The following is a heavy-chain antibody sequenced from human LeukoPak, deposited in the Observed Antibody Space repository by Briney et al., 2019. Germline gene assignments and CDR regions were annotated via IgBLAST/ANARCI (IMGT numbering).Heavy chain of an antibody. D-gene: IGHD3-10*01. CDR3: ARRTGSYFGQFDS. CDR1: GGSIFADY. V-gene: IGHV4-59*01. CDR2: IYYSGSA. J-gene: IGHJ4*02. Sequence: PSETLSLTCSVSGGSIFADYWSWIRQPPRKALEWIGYIYYSGSANYNPSLKSRITISVDTSKNKFSLRLMSVTAADTAIYYCARRTGSYFGQFDSWGQGTLVTVSS.